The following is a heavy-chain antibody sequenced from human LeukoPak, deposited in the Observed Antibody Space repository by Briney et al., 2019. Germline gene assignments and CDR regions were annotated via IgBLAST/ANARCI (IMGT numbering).Heavy chain of an antibody. CDR1: GGSFSGYY. CDR3: ARGRYFDL. Sequence: SETLSLTCAVYGGSFSGYYWSWIRQPPRKGLEWIGYIYYSGNTNYNPSLKSRVTMSVDTSKNKFSLKLSSVTAAGTAIYYCARGRYFDLWGQGTLVTVSS. V-gene: IGHV4-59*01. D-gene: IGHD3-9*01. J-gene: IGHJ4*02. CDR2: IYYSGNT.